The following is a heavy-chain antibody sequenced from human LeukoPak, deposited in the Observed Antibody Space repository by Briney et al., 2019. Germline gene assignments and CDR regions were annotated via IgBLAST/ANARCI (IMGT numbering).Heavy chain of an antibody. J-gene: IGHJ1*01. CDR1: GFTFSSYS. CDR3: ARDFGPYSRAEYFQH. CDR2: ISSSSSYI. Sequence: PGGSLRLSCAASGFTFSSYSMNWVRQAPGKGLEWVSSISSSSSYIYYADSVKGRFTISRDNAKNSLYLQMNSLRAEDTAVYYCARDFGPYSRAEYFQHWGQGTLVTVSS. D-gene: IGHD4-11*01. V-gene: IGHV3-21*01.